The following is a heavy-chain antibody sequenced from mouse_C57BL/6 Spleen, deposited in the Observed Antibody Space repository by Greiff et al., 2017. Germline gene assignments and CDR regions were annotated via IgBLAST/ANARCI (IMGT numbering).Heavy chain of an antibody. J-gene: IGHJ2*01. CDR2: INPSTGGT. CDR3: ARSSVVDYFDY. D-gene: IGHD1-1*01. V-gene: IGHV1-42*01. Sequence: EVQLQQSGPELVKPGASVTISCKASGYSFTGYYMNWVKQSPEKSLEWIGEINPSTGGTTYNQKFKAKATLTVDKSSSTAYMQLKSLTSEDSAVYYCARSSVVDYFDYWGQGTTLTVSS. CDR1: GYSFTGYY.